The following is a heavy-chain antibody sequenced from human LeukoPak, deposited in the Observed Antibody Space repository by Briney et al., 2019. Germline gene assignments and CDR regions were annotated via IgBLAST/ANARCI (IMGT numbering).Heavy chain of an antibody. J-gene: IGHJ5*02. CDR3: ARGGCSYDFWSGYYWTRSCNWFDP. D-gene: IGHD3-3*01. CDR2: ISAYNGNT. Sequence: ASVKVSCKASGGTFSSYAISRVRQAPGQGLEWMGWISAYNGNTNYAQKLQGRVTMTTDTSTSTAYMELRSLRSDDTAVYYCARGGCSYDFWSGYYWTRSCNWFDPWGQGTLVTVSS. CDR1: GGTFSSYA. V-gene: IGHV1-18*01.